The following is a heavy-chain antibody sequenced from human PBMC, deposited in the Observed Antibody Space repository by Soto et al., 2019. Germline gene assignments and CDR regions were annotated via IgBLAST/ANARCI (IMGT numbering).Heavy chain of an antibody. D-gene: IGHD3-3*01. CDR3: ATMERLFDY. CDR2: ISSSSTI. J-gene: IGHJ4*02. Sequence: PGGSLRLSCAASGFTFSTYSMNWVRQAPGKGLEWVSSISSSSTIYYADSVKGRFTIPRDNSKNRLYLQMNSLRAEDTAVYYCATMERLFDYWGQGTLVTVSS. V-gene: IGHV3-48*01. CDR1: GFTFSTYS.